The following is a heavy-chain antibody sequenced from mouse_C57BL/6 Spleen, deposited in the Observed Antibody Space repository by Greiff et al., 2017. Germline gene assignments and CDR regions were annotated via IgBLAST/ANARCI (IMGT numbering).Heavy chain of an antibody. CDR3: TRGYGRSYNLDY. D-gene: IGHD1-1*01. J-gene: IGHJ2*01. CDR1: GYAFSSSW. Sequence: QVQLKQSGPELVKPGASVKISCKASGYAFSSSWMNWVKQRPGKGLEWIGRLYPGDGDTNYNGKFKGKATLTADKSSSTAYMQLSSLTSEDSAVDCCTRGYGRSYNLDYWGQGTTLTVSS. CDR2: LYPGDGDT. V-gene: IGHV1-82*01.